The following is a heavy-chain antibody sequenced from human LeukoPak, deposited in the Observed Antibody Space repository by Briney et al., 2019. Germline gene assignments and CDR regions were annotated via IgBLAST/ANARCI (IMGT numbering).Heavy chain of an antibody. V-gene: IGHV1-69*05. CDR3: ARGLGYCSSTSCYYYYMDV. CDR1: GGTFSSYA. CDR2: LIPIFGTA. D-gene: IGHD2-2*01. Sequence: ASAKVSCKASGGTFSSYAISWVRQAPGQGLEWMGGLIPIFGTANYAQKFQGRVTITTDESTSTAYMELSSLRSEDTAVYYCARGLGYCSSTSCYYYYMDVWGKGTTVTVSS. J-gene: IGHJ6*03.